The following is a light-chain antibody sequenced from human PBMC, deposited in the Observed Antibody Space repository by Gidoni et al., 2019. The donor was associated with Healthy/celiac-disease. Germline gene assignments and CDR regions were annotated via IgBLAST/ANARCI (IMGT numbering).Light chain of an antibody. J-gene: IGKJ1*01. CDR1: QSVSSN. V-gene: IGKV3-15*01. CDR3: QQYNNWPRT. CDR2: GAS. Sequence: EIVMTQSPATLSVSPGERATLSCRASQSVSSNLAWYQQKPGQATRLLIYGASTRANGIPARFSGSGSGTEFTLTISSLQSEDFEVYYCQQYNNWPRTFGQGTKVEIK.